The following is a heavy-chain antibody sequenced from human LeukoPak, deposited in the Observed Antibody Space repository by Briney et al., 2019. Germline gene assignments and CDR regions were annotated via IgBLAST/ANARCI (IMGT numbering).Heavy chain of an antibody. V-gene: IGHV3-11*01. CDR1: GFVFSDYY. CDR2: ISSSGSTI. Sequence: GGALRLSCAATGFVFSDYYMSWLRQAPAKGLEWVSYISSSGSTIYYADSVKGRFTISRDNAKNSLYLQMNSLRAEDTAVYYCARGTDVMVRGVISSWGQGTLVTVSS. D-gene: IGHD3-10*01. CDR3: ARGTDVMVRGVISS. J-gene: IGHJ5*02.